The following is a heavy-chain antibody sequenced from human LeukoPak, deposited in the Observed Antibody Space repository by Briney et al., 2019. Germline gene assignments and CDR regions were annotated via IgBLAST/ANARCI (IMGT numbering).Heavy chain of an antibody. CDR3: ARDATYYYDSSGYYFDY. Sequence: SETLSLTCTVSGGSISSSSYYWGWIRQPPGKGLEWIGSIYYSGSTYYNPSLKSRVTISVDTSKNQFSLKLSSVTAADTAVYYCARDATYYYDSSGYYFDYWGQGTLVTVSS. J-gene: IGHJ4*02. D-gene: IGHD3-22*01. V-gene: IGHV4-39*07. CDR2: IYYSGST. CDR1: GGSISSSSYY.